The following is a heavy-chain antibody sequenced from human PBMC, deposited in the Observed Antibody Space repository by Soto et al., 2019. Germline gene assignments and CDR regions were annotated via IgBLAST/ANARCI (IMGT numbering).Heavy chain of an antibody. D-gene: IGHD1-26*01. CDR1: GYTFTGYY. CDR2: INPNSGGT. J-gene: IGHJ6*02. V-gene: IGHV1-2*02. Sequence: ASVKVSCKASGYTFTGYYMHWVRQAPGQGLEWMGWINPNSGGTNYAQKLQGRVTMTTDTSTSTAYMELRSLRSDDTAVYYCAIGQWELPLDYYYGMDVWGQGTTVTVSS. CDR3: AIGQWELPLDYYYGMDV.